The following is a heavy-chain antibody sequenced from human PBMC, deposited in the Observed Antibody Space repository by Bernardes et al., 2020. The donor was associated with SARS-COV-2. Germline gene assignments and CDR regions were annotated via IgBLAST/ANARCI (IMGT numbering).Heavy chain of an antibody. CDR3: ARDTPREQWLVLGNYYYGMDV. Sequence: ASVKVSCKASGYTFTGYYMHWVRQAPGQGLEWMVWINPNSGGTNYAQKFQGRVTMTRDTSISTAYMELSRLRSDDTAVYYCARDTPREQWLVLGNYYYGMDVWGQGTTVTVSS. CDR2: INPNSGGT. V-gene: IGHV1-2*02. CDR1: GYTFTGYY. J-gene: IGHJ6*02. D-gene: IGHD6-19*01.